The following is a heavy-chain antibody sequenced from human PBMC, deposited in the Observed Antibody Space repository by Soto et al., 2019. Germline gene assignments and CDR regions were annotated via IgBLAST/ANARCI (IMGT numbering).Heavy chain of an antibody. CDR3: AKDRGLAESGRWSHYYYGMDV. J-gene: IGHJ6*02. Sequence: GGSLRLSCAASGFTFRSYVMHWVRQAPGKGLEWVAVISSDGSSKYYGDSVRGRFTISRDNSKNTLFLEMNSLRSEDTAVYYCAKDRGLAESGRWSHYYYGMDVWGQGTTVTVSS. CDR2: ISSDGSSK. CDR1: GFTFRSYV. D-gene: IGHD1-26*01. V-gene: IGHV3-30*18.